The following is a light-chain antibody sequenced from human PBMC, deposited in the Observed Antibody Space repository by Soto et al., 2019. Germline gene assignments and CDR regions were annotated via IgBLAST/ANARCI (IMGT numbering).Light chain of an antibody. Sequence: QSVLTQPPSASGTPGQRGTICCSGSSSNVGSNTVNWYQKLPGTAPKLLIYSNNQRPSGVPDRFSGSKSGTSASLAISGLQSEDEADYYCAAWDDSLNAFYVFGTDTHATV. V-gene: IGLV1-44*01. J-gene: IGLJ1*01. CDR3: AAWDDSLNAFYV. CDR1: SSNVGSNT. CDR2: SNN.